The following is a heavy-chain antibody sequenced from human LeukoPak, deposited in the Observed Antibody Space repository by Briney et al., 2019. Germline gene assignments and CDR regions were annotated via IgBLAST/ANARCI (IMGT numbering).Heavy chain of an antibody. J-gene: IGHJ4*02. CDR1: GFTFSSYW. V-gene: IGHV3-74*01. CDR3: ARVRWGGLYYFDY. CDR2: INSDGRST. Sequence: GGSPRLSCAASGFTFSSYWMHWVRQAPGKGLVGVSRINSDGRSTNYADSVKGRFTISRDNAKSTLYLQMNSLRAEDTAVYYCARVRWGGLYYFDYWGQGTLVTVSS. D-gene: IGHD3-16*01.